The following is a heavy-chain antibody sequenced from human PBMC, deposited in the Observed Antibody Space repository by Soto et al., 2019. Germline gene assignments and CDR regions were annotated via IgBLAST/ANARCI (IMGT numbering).Heavy chain of an antibody. CDR3: ARWELQSDAFDI. CDR1: GGSISSGGYS. Sequence: QLQLQESGSGLVKPSQTLSLTCAVSGGSISSGGYSWSWIRPPPGKGLEWIGYIYHSGSTYYNPSLKSRVTISVDRSKNQFSLNLSSVTAAGTAVYYCARWELQSDAFDIWGQGTMVTVSS. D-gene: IGHD1-26*01. V-gene: IGHV4-30-2*01. J-gene: IGHJ3*02. CDR2: IYHSGST.